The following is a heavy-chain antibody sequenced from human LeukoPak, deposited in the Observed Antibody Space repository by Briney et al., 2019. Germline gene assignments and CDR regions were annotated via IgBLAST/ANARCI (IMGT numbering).Heavy chain of an antibody. Sequence: PGGSLRLSCAASGFTFSSYRMHWVRQAPGKGLEWVAVISYDGSNKYYADSVKGRFTISRDNSKNTLYLQMNSLRAEDTAVYYCAKDLERHIVVVTASAVDFWGQGTLVTVSS. CDR1: GFTFSSYR. CDR2: ISYDGSNK. CDR3: AKDLERHIVVVTASAVDF. J-gene: IGHJ4*02. D-gene: IGHD2-21*02. V-gene: IGHV3-30*18.